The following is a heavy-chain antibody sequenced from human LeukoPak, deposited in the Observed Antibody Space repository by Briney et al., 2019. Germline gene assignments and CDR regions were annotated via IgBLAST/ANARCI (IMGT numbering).Heavy chain of an antibody. J-gene: IGHJ4*02. CDR1: GFTVSSNY. Sequence: GGSLRLSCAASGFTVSSNYMSWVRQAPGKGLEWVSVIYSGGSTYYADSVKGRFTISRDNSKNTLYLQMNSLRAEDTAVYYCARAPEWELLRVYFDYWGQGTLVTVSS. CDR2: IYSGGST. D-gene: IGHD1-26*01. CDR3: ARAPEWELLRVYFDY. V-gene: IGHV3-53*01.